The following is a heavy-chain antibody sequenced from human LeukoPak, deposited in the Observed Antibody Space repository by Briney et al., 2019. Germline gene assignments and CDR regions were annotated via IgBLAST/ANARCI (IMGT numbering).Heavy chain of an antibody. CDR2: IYYSGST. CDR3: ARQRYYDSSGYPYYFDC. CDR1: GGSISSYY. D-gene: IGHD3-22*01. V-gene: IGHV4-59*08. Sequence: PSETLSLTCTVSGGSISSYYWSWIRQPPGKGLEWIGYIYYSGSTNYNPSLKSRVTISVDTSKNQFSLKLSSVTAADTAVYYCARQRYYDSSGYPYYFDCWGQGTLDTVSS. J-gene: IGHJ4*02.